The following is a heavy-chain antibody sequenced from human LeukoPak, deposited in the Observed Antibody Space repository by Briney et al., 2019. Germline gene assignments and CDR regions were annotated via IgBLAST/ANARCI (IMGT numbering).Heavy chain of an antibody. V-gene: IGHV4-59*01. CDR1: GDSINRYY. CDR2: IHYSGAS. D-gene: IGHD4-11*01. J-gene: IGHJ5*02. CDR3: ARGSTGNYDP. Sequence: SETLSLTCIDSGDSINRYYWSWIRQPPGKGLEWIGYIHYSGASAYSPSLESRITMSVDTSKNQLSLKVPSVTAADTAVYYCARGSTGNYDPWGQGILVTVSS.